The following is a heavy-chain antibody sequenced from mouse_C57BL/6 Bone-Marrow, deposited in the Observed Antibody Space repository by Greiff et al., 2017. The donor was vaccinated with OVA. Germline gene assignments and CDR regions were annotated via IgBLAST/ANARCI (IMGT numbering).Heavy chain of an antibody. J-gene: IGHJ3*01. D-gene: IGHD2-3*01. CDR1: GYTFTSYG. CDR3: ARYDGYYLFAY. V-gene: IGHV1-81*01. CDR2: IYPRSGNT. Sequence: LEESGAELARPGASVKLSCKASGYTFTSYGISWVKQRTGQGLEWIGEIYPRSGNTYYNEKFKGKATLTADKSSSTAYMELRSLTSEDSAVYFCARYDGYYLFAYWGQGTLVTVSA.